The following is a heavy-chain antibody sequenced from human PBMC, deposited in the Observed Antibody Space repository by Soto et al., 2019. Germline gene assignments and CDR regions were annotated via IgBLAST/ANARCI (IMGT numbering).Heavy chain of an antibody. CDR1: GFTFSSYA. CDR3: AKDYRTGPANYYYYYYMDV. J-gene: IGHJ6*03. D-gene: IGHD3-16*02. V-gene: IGHV3-23*01. Sequence: EVQLLESGGGLVQPGGSLRLSCAASGFTFSSYAMSWVRQAPGKGLEWVSAISGSGGSTYYADSVKGRFTISRDNSKNTLYLHMNSVRAENTAVYYCAKDYRTGPANYYYYYYMDVWGKGTTVTVSS. CDR2: ISGSGGST.